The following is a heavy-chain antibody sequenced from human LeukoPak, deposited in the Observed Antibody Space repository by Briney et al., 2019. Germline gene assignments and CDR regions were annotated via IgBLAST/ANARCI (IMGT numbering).Heavy chain of an antibody. CDR2: ISYDGSHK. J-gene: IGHJ4*02. D-gene: IGHD2/OR15-2a*01. CDR1: AFTFSRYA. V-gene: IGHV3-30*04. Sequence: PGGSLRLSCAASAFTFSRYAMHWVRQAPGKGLECVTFISYDGSHKDYADSVKGRFTISRDNAKNSLYLQMNSLRADDTAVYYCARERTTIVSGTTIGAYWGQGTLVTVSS. CDR3: ARERTTIVSGTTIGAY.